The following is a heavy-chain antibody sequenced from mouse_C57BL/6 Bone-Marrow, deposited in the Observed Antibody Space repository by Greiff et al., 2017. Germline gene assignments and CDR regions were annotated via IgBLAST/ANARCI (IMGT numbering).Heavy chain of an antibody. CDR2: ISGGGGNT. CDR1: GFTFSSYT. D-gene: IGHD2-5*01. J-gene: IGHJ3*01. Sequence: DVKLVESGGGLVKPGGSLKLSCAASGFTFSSYTMSWVRQTPEKRLEWVATISGGGGNTYYPDSVKGRFTISRDNAKNTLYLQMSSLGSEDTALYYCARHSAYYSNYGFAYWGQGTLVTVSA. CDR3: ARHSAYYSNYGFAY. V-gene: IGHV5-9*01.